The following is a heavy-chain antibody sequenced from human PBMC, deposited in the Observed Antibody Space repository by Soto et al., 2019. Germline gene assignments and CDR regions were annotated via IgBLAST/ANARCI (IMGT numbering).Heavy chain of an antibody. V-gene: IGHV3-30*18. CDR1: GFTFSRYG. D-gene: IGHD3-22*01. Sequence: QVQLVESGGGVVQPGRSLRLSCAASGFTFSRYGMHWVRQAPGKGLEWVAVISYDGSNKYYADSVKGRFTISRDNSKNTLYLQMNSLRAEDTAVYYCAKDSSGSHFDYWGQGTLVTVSS. J-gene: IGHJ4*02. CDR2: ISYDGSNK. CDR3: AKDSSGSHFDY.